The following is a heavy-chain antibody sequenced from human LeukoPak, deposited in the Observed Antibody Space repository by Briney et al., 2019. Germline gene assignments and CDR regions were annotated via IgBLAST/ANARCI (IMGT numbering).Heavy chain of an antibody. V-gene: IGHV4-59*08. J-gene: IGHJ4*02. CDR1: GGSISSYY. CDR3: ARAIRSPYDFWSGYYDQIDY. CDR2: IYYSGST. D-gene: IGHD3-3*01. Sequence: SETLSLTCTVSGGSISSYYWSWIRQPPGKGLEWIGYIYYSGSTNYNPSLKSRVTISVDTSKNQFSLKLSSVTAADTAVYYCARAIRSPYDFWSGYYDQIDYWGQGTLVTVSS.